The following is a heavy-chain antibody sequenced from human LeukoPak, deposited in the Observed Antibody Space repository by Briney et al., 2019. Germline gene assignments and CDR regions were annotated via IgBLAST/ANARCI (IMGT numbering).Heavy chain of an antibody. Sequence: TRGSLRLSCAASGFTFRSHTMSWVRQAPGKGLEWVSAISASADDTSYAGSVRGRFTISRDNAKNSLFLQMNSLRAEDTGVYYCAEGSGGPGYWGQGTLVTVSS. CDR2: ISASADDT. J-gene: IGHJ4*02. D-gene: IGHD4-23*01. CDR3: AEGSGGPGY. V-gene: IGHV3-23*01. CDR1: GFTFRSHT.